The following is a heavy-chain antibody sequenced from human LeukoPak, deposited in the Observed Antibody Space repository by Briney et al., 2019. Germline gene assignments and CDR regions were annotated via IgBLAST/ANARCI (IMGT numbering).Heavy chain of an antibody. CDR2: VSYDGSYK. V-gene: IGHV3-30-3*02. Sequence: PGGSLRLSCAASGFTFTSFALHWVRQAPGKGLEWVTVVSYDGSYKSYADSVKSRFTISRDDSKNTLYLQMSSLRAGDTAVYYCAKPYSGTFYSFDSWGQGALVTVSS. J-gene: IGHJ4*02. CDR3: AKPYSGTFYSFDS. CDR1: GFTFTSFA. D-gene: IGHD1-26*01.